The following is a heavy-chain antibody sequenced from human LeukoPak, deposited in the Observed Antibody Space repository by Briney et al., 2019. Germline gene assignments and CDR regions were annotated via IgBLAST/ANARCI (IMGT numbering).Heavy chain of an antibody. J-gene: IGHJ4*02. Sequence: ASVKVSCKASGYTFTGYYIHWVRQAPGQGLEWMGWINPNSGGTNYAQKFQGRVTMTRDTSISTAYMEVTRLRSDDTAVYYCARRPAEIDHGDYVWYFDYWGQGTLVTVSS. V-gene: IGHV1-2*02. CDR1: GYTFTGYY. D-gene: IGHD4-17*01. CDR3: ARRPAEIDHGDYVWYFDY. CDR2: INPNSGGT.